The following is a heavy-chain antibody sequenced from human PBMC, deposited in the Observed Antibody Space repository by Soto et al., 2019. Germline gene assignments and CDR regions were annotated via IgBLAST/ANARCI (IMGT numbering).Heavy chain of an antibody. D-gene: IGHD3-10*01. CDR1: GGSISSGGYY. J-gene: IGHJ5*02. V-gene: IGHV4-31*03. Sequence: QVQLQESGPGLVKPSQTLSLTCTVSGGSISSGGYYWSWIRQHPGKGLEWIGYIYYSGSTYYNPSLQSRVTISVDTSKNQFSLKLSSVTAADTAVYYCARDYYGSGSYYKRGTWFDPWGQGTLVTVSS. CDR2: IYYSGST. CDR3: ARDYYGSGSYYKRGTWFDP.